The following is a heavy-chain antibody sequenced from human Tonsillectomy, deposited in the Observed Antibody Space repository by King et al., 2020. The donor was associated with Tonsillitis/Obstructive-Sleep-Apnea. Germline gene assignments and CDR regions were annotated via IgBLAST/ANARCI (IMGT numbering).Heavy chain of an antibody. CDR2: INPNSGGT. V-gene: IGHV1-2*02. CDR1: GYTLTDYS. CDR3: ARDKTEKQWLANCFDP. Sequence: VQLVQSGAEVKKPGASVKVSCKASGYTLTDYSMHWVRQAPGQGLEWMGWINPNSGGTNYAQKFQGRVTMTRDTSISTAYMELSRLRYDDTAVYYCARDKTEKQWLANCFDPWGQGTLVTVSS. D-gene: IGHD6-19*01. J-gene: IGHJ5*02.